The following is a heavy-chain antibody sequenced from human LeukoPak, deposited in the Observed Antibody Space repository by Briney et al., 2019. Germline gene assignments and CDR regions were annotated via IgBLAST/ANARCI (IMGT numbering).Heavy chain of an antibody. CDR3: ARVDPTEAFDS. CDR1: ADTFSSYA. Sequence: SVNVSCKASADTFSSYAISWVRQAPGQGLEWMGGIMPLFGAPNYAQRFQGRVTITADKFTLTAYMELSSLRSEDTAVYYCARVDPTEAFDSWGQGTLVTVSS. CDR2: IMPLFGAP. V-gene: IGHV1-69*06. J-gene: IGHJ4*02. D-gene: IGHD3/OR15-3a*01.